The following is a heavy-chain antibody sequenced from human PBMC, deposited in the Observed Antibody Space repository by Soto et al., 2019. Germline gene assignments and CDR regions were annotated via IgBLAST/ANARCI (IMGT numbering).Heavy chain of an antibody. Sequence: PSETLSLTCTVSGGSISSGGYYWSWIRQHPGKGLEWIGYIYYSGSTYYNPSLKSRVTISVDTSKNQFSLKLSSVTAADTAVYYCARGIIGSRVTTRTSPFDYWGQGTRVTVYS. CDR1: GGSISSGGYY. D-gene: IGHD4-17*01. V-gene: IGHV4-31*03. CDR2: IYYSGST. CDR3: ARGIIGSRVTTRTSPFDY. J-gene: IGHJ4*02.